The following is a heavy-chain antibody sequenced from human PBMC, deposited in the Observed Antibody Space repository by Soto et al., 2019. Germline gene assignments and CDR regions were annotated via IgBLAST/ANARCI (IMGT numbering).Heavy chain of an antibody. J-gene: IGHJ3*02. V-gene: IGHV4-30-4*01. CDR2: IYYSGST. Sequence: SETLSLTCTVSAGSIGSGDYYWSWIRQPPGKGLEWIGYIYYSGSTYYNPSLKSRVTISVDTSKNQFSLKLSSVTAADTAVYYCARVAWGYYYDSSGYAISAFDIWGQGTMVTV. CDR3: ARVAWGYYYDSSGYAISAFDI. CDR1: AGSIGSGDYY. D-gene: IGHD3-22*01.